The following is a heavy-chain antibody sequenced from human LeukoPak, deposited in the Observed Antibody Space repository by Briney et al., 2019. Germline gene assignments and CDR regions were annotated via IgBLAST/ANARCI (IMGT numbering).Heavy chain of an antibody. V-gene: IGHV5-51*01. CDR3: ARLIVYYGSGSYFDY. CDR1: GYSFTSYR. Sequence: GESLKISCKGSGYSFTSYRIGWVRQMPGKGLEWMGIIYPGDSDTRYSPSFQGQVTISADKSISTAYLQWSSLKASDTAMYYCARLIVYYGSGSYFDYWGQGTVVTVSS. CDR2: IYPGDSDT. D-gene: IGHD3-10*01. J-gene: IGHJ4*02.